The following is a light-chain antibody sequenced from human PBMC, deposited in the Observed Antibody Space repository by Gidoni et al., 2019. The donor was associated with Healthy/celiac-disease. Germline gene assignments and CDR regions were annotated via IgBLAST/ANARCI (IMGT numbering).Light chain of an antibody. V-gene: IGLV1-40*01. CDR1: SSNIGAGYD. CDR3: QSYDSSLSVNYV. CDR2: GNS. J-gene: IGLJ1*01. Sequence: QSVLTQPPSVSGAPGQRVTISCTGSSSNIGAGYDVHWYQQLPGTAPKLLIHGNSNRPSGVPDRFSGSKSGTSASLAITGLQAEDEADYYCQSYDSSLSVNYVFGTGTKVTVL.